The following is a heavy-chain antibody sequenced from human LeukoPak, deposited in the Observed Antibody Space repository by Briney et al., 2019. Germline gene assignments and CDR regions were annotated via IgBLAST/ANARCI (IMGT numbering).Heavy chain of an antibody. V-gene: IGHV4-59*10. CDR3: GIAVAGTVYFQH. J-gene: IGHJ1*01. Sequence: SETLSLTCAVYGGSFSGYYWSWIRQPAGKGLEWIGRIYTSGSTNYNPSLKSRVTMSVDTSKNQFSLKLSSVTAADTAVYYCGIAVAGTVYFQHWGQGTLVTVSS. D-gene: IGHD6-19*01. CDR1: GGSFSGYY. CDR2: IYTSGST.